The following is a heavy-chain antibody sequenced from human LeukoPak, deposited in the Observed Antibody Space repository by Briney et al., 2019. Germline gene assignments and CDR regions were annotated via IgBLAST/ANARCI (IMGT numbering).Heavy chain of an antibody. CDR1: GYSFDSYW. D-gene: IGHD6-6*01. V-gene: IGHV5-51*01. Sequence: GESLKISCQGSGYSFDSYWIGWVRQMPGKGLEWMGIIYPGDSDTRYSPSFQGQVTISADKSISTAYLQWSSLKASDTAMYYCASLSGGSSLPPYYFDYWGQGTLVTVSS. J-gene: IGHJ4*02. CDR3: ASLSGGSSLPPYYFDY. CDR2: IYPGDSDT.